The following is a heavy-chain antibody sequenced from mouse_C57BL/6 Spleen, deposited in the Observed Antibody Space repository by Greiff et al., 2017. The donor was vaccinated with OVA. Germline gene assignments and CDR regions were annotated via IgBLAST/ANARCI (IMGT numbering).Heavy chain of an antibody. Sequence: EVQLLQSGGGLVKPGASLKLSCAASGFTFSSYSMSWVRQTPEKSLEWVATISDGGSYTYYTDNVKGRFTISRDKAKNNLYLQMSHLKSEDTAMYYCARDAMKFQFAYWGQGTLVTVSA. CDR3: ARDAMKFQFAY. CDR1: GFTFSSYS. V-gene: IGHV5-4*01. CDR2: ISDGGSYT. J-gene: IGHJ3*01.